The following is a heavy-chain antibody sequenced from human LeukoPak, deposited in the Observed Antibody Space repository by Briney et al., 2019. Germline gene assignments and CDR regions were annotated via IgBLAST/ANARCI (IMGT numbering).Heavy chain of an antibody. CDR1: GGSISSYY. D-gene: IGHD4-17*01. CDR2: IYYSGST. V-gene: IGHV4-59*01. CDR3: ARDSGMTTVTSSRDY. J-gene: IGHJ4*02. Sequence: SETLSLTCTVSGGSISSYYWSWIRQPPGKGLEWIGYIYYSGSTNYNPSLKSRVTISVDTSKNQFSLKLSSVTAADTAVYYCARDSGMTTVTSSRDYWGQGTLVTVSS.